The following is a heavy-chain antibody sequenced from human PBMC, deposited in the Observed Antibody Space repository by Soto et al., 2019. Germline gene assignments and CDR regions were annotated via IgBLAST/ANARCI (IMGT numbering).Heavy chain of an antibody. CDR3: ARLGYSGYDYYYYYYMDV. Sequence: SETLSLTCTVSGGSISSYYWSWIRQPPGKGLEWIGYIYYSGSTNYNPSLKSRVTISVDTSKNQFSLKLSSVTAADTAVYYCARLGYSGYDYYYYYYMDVWGKGTTVTVSS. J-gene: IGHJ6*03. CDR2: IYYSGST. D-gene: IGHD5-12*01. V-gene: IGHV4-59*08. CDR1: GGSISSYY.